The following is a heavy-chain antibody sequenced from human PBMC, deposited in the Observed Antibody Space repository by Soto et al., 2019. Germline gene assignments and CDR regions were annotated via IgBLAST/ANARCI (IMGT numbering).Heavy chain of an antibody. Sequence: PSETLSLTCTVSGGSILDSTYYWAWIRQSPGKGLEWIGTIFYTGGTFYNPSFQSRVTISVDTSRNQFSLRMNSVTAADTAIYYCARHHDAGYYFDYWGQGTQVTVSS. CDR3: ARHHDAGYYFDY. CDR1: GGSILDSTYY. J-gene: IGHJ4*02. V-gene: IGHV4-39*01. CDR2: IFYTGGT.